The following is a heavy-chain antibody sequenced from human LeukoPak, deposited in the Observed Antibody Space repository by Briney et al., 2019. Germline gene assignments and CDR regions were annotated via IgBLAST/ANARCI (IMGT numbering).Heavy chain of an antibody. J-gene: IGHJ5*02. D-gene: IGHD2-21*01. V-gene: IGHV6-1*01. Sequence: SQALSLTCAISGDSVSSNTAAWNWIRQSPSRGLEWLGRTYYRSKWFNHYALSVKSRIIINPDTSKNQFSLHLNSVTPGDTAVYYCAKGAGDTNWFDPWGQGTLVTVSS. CDR3: AKGAGDTNWFDP. CDR1: GDSVSSNTAA. CDR2: TYYRSKWFN.